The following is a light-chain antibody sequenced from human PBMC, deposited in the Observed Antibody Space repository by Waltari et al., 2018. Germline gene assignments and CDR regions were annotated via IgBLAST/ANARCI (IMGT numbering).Light chain of an antibody. J-gene: IGKJ2*01. Sequence: DIVVTQSPDSLGGSLGERATISCKSSHSVLYNSNNKDYLAWYQQKPGQPPKLLIYWASTRESGVPDRFSGSGSGTDFTLTISSLQAEDVAVYYCQQYYSTPPSFGQGTKLEIK. V-gene: IGKV4-1*01. CDR3: QQYYSTPPS. CDR2: WAS. CDR1: HSVLYNSNNKDY.